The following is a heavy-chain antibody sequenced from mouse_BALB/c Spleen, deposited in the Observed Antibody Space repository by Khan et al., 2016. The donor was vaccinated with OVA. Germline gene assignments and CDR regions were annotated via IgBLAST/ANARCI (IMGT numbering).Heavy chain of an antibody. CDR2: IDPANGNT. D-gene: IGHD2-4*01. Sequence: VQLKESGAELVKPGASVKLSCTASAFNIKDTYMHWVKQRPEQGLEWIGRIDPANGNTKYDPKFQGQATITADTSSNTAYLHLSSLTSEDIAVYYCARTTMILGFTYWGQGTLVTVSA. CDR1: AFNIKDTY. V-gene: IGHV14-3*02. CDR3: ARTTMILGFTY. J-gene: IGHJ3*01.